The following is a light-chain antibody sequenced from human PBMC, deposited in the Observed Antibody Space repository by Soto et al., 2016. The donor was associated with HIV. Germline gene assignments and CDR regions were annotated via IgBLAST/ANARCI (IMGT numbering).Light chain of an antibody. J-gene: IGLJ2*01. Sequence: SYVLTQPPSVSVAPGKTARIACGGNNIGSKSVHWYQQKPGQAPVLVVYDDSDRPSGIPERFSGSNSGNSATLTISRVEAGDEADYFCQVWDSSTNHVVFGGGTKLTVL. CDR3: QVWDSSTNHVV. V-gene: IGLV3-21*03. CDR2: DDS. CDR1: NIGSKS.